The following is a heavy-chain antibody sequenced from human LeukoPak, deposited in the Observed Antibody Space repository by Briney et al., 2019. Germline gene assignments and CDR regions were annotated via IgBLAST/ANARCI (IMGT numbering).Heavy chain of an antibody. CDR1: GGSMSSSNYY. D-gene: IGHD4-23*01. J-gene: IGHJ4*02. CDR3: AGHSSMTTVVFDY. V-gene: IGHV4-39*01. Sequence: SETLSLTCTVSGGSMSSSNYYWGWIRQPPGKGLEWIGSIYDSESTYYNPSLKSRVTISVDTSKRQFSLRLSSVTATDTAVYYCAGHSSMTTVVFDYWGQGTLVTVSS. CDR2: IYDSEST.